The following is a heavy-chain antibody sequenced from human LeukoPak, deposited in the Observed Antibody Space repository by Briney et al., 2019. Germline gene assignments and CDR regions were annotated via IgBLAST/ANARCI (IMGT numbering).Heavy chain of an antibody. D-gene: IGHD4-17*01. Sequence: SKTLSLTCTVSGGSISSYYWSWIRQPPGKGLEWVGYIFYSGSTNYNPSLKSRVTISVDTSKNQFSLKLSSVTAADTAVYYCAREVGDYAGVFDYWGQGTLVTVSS. V-gene: IGHV4-59*01. CDR2: IFYSGST. J-gene: IGHJ4*02. CDR1: GGSISSYY. CDR3: AREVGDYAGVFDY.